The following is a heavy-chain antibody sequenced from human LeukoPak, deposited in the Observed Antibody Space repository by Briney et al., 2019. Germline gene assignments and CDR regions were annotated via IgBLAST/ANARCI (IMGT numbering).Heavy chain of an antibody. CDR1: GYTFTSYD. D-gene: IGHD1-26*01. CDR2: MNPNSGGT. J-gene: IGHJ3*02. Sequence: ASVKVSCKASGYTFTSYDINWVRQATGQGLEWMGWMNPNSGGTNYAQKFQGRVTMTRDTSISTAYMELSRLRSDDTAVYYCARVGELLRTGAFDIWGQGTMVTVSS. CDR3: ARVGELLRTGAFDI. V-gene: IGHV1-2*02.